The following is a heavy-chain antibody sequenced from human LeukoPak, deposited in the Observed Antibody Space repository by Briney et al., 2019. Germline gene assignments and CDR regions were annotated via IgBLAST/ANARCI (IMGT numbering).Heavy chain of an antibody. V-gene: IGHV1-18*01. D-gene: IGHD6-19*01. CDR1: GYTFTSYG. J-gene: IGHJ4*02. CDR3: ARPSGSSGWYSNDY. Sequence: ASVKVSCKASGYTFTSYGISWVRQAPGQGLEWMGWISAYNGNTNCAQKLQGRVTMTTDTSTSTAYMELRSLRSDDTAVYYCARPSGSSGWYSNDYWGQGTLVTVSS. CDR2: ISAYNGNT.